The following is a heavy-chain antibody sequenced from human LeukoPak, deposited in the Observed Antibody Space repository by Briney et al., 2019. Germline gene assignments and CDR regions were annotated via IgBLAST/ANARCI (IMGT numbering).Heavy chain of an antibody. J-gene: IGHJ4*02. CDR2: IYTRGNT. V-gene: IGHV4-61*02. CDR3: ASRGRRGPIDY. D-gene: IGHD2-15*01. Sequence: SQTLSLTCTVSGGSISSYSYYWSWSRQPAGKGLEWIGRIYTRGNTDYNPSLKSRVTISVDTSKNQFSLKLSSVTAADTAVYYCASRGRRGPIDYWGQGTLVTVSS. CDR1: GGSISSYSYY.